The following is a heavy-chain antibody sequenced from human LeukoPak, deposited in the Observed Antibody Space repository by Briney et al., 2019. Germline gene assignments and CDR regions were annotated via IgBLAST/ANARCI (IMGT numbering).Heavy chain of an antibody. J-gene: IGHJ5*02. CDR1: GYTFTGYY. CDR3: ARGAATLQGRRGGWFDP. CDR2: INPNSGGT. Sequence: ASVKVSCKASGYTFTGYYMHWVRQAPGPGLEWMGRINPNSGGTNYAQKFRGRVTMTRDTSISTAYMGLSRLRSDDTAVYYCARGAATLQGRRGGWFDPWGQGTLVTVSS. V-gene: IGHV1-2*06. D-gene: IGHD2-15*01.